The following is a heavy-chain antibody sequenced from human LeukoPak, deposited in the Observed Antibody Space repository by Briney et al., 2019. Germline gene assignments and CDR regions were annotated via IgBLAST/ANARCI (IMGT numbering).Heavy chain of an antibody. Sequence: ASVKVSCKASGYTFTTYAMNWVRQAPGQGLEWMGIITPSIGSTTYAQKFQGRVTMTRDTSTSTVYMGLSSLRSEDAAVYYCARDRVSLGSPYPGASDYWGQGTLVTVSS. CDR2: ITPSIGST. V-gene: IGHV1-46*01. J-gene: IGHJ4*02. CDR3: ARDRVSLGSPYPGASDY. CDR1: GYTFTTYA. D-gene: IGHD1-26*01.